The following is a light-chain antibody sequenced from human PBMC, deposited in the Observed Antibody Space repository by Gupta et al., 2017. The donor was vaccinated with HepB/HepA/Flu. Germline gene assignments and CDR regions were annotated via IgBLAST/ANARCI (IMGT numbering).Light chain of an antibody. V-gene: IGLV2-14*01. CDR3: SSYTASTMKV. J-gene: IGLJ3*02. CDR2: EVT. CDR1: SSDVGGYNY. Sequence: QSALTQPASVSGSPGQSITISCIGTSSDVGGYNYVSWYQQHPGKAPKLMIYEVTNRPSGVSTRVSGSKSGNTASLTISGLQAEDEADYYCSSYTASTMKVFGGGTKVTVL.